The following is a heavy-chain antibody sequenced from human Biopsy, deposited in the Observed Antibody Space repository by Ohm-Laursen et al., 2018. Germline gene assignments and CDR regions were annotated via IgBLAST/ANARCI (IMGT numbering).Heavy chain of an antibody. Sequence: EASVKVSCKASGYRFDNYGISWVRQASGQRPEWMGWVSGYNGVTNYARKFQGRVTMTIEKSTTTVYMELRGLRSDDTAVYYCGRDYYYNGTDIWGPGTTLTVSS. J-gene: IGHJ6*02. CDR1: GYRFDNYG. V-gene: IGHV1-18*01. CDR3: GRDYYYNGTDI. CDR2: VSGYNGVT.